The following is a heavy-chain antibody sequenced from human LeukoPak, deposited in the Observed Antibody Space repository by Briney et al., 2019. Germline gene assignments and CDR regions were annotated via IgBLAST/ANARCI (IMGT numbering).Heavy chain of an antibody. J-gene: IGHJ4*02. V-gene: IGHV3-23*01. CDR2: ISGSGGST. CDR1: GFTVSTNF. Sequence: GGSLRLSCAASGFTVSTNFMSWVRQAPGKGLEWVSAISGSGGSTYYADSVKGRFTISRDNSKNTLYLQMNSLRAEDTAVYYCAKEKVGAPRLGDYWGQGTLVTVSS. CDR3: AKEKVGAPRLGDY. D-gene: IGHD1-26*01.